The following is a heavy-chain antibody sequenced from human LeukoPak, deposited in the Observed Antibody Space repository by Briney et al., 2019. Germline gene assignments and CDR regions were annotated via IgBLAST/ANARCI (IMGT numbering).Heavy chain of an antibody. V-gene: IGHV3-74*01. Sequence: GGSLRLSCAASGFTFSGYWMHWVRQAPGKGLVWVSRINSDGSSTNYADSVKGRFTISRDNAKSTLYLQMNSLRAEDTAVYYCALDGYNSYFFDYWGQGTLVTVSS. CDR1: GFTFSGYW. CDR3: ALDGYNSYFFDY. J-gene: IGHJ4*02. D-gene: IGHD5-24*01. CDR2: INSDGSST.